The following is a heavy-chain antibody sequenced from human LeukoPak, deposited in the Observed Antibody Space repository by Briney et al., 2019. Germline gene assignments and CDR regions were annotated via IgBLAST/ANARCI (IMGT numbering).Heavy chain of an antibody. J-gene: IGHJ4*02. CDR3: ARGGATLYYFDY. CDR2: ITSSGSYM. CDR1: GFTFSSYS. Sequence: GGSLRLSCAASGFTFSSYSMVWVRRAPGKGLEWVSSITSSGSYMYCADSLKGRFTISRDNAKNSLFLQMNSLRAEDTAVYFCARGGATLYYFDYWGQGTLVTVSS. D-gene: IGHD1-26*01. V-gene: IGHV3-21*01.